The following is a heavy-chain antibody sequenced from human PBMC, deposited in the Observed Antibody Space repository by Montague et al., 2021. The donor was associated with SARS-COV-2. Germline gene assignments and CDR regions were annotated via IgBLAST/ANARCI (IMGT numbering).Heavy chain of an antibody. CDR1: GGSFSGYY. CDR2: INHSGST. Sequence: SETLSLTCAVYGGSFSGYYWSWIRQPPGKGPEWIGEINHSGSTNYNPSLKSRVTISVDTSKNQFSLKLSSVTAADTAVYYCARVHPLWFGELLLDCYYYYGMDVWGQGTTVTVSS. J-gene: IGHJ6*02. CDR3: ARVHPLWFGELLLDCYYYYGMDV. V-gene: IGHV4-34*01. D-gene: IGHD3-10*01.